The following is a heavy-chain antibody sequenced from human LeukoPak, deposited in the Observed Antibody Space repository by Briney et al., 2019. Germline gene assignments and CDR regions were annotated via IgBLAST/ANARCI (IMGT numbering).Heavy chain of an antibody. CDR2: ISGSGDST. CDR1: GLTFSSYA. V-gene: IGHV3-23*01. J-gene: IGHJ4*02. D-gene: IGHD5-18*01. Sequence: GGSLRLSCAASGLTFSSYAMNWVPQAPGKGLEWVSTISGSGDSTYYADSVKGRFTISRDNSKNTLYLQMNSLRAEDTAVYYCARDRGYSCGYWGQGTLVTVSS. CDR3: ARDRGYSCGY.